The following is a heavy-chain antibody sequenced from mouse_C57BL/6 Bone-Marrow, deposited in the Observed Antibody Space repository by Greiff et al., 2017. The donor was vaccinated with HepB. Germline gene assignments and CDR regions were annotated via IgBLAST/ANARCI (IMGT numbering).Heavy chain of an antibody. CDR1: GYTFTSYT. D-gene: IGHD1-1*01. V-gene: IGHV1-4*01. Sequence: VKLVESGAELARPGASVKMSCKASGYTFTSYTMHWVKQRPGQGLEWIGYINPSSGYTKYNQKFKDKATLTADKSSSTAYMQLSSLTSEDSAVYYCARPVVGGDFDYWGQGTTLTVSS. J-gene: IGHJ2*01. CDR3: ARPVVGGDFDY. CDR2: INPSSGYT.